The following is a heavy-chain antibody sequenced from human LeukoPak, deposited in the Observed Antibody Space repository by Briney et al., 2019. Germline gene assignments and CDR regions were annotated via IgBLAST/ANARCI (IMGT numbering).Heavy chain of an antibody. J-gene: IGHJ4*02. CDR1: GGSISSYY. D-gene: IGHD1-26*01. CDR2: IYYSGST. V-gene: IGHV4-59*06. Sequence: KTSETLSLTCTVSGGSISSYYWSWIRQHPGKGLEWIGYIYYSGSTYYNPSLKSRVTISVDTSKNQFSLKLSSVTAADTAVYYCARGGGSYWIEASFDYWGQGTLVTVSS. CDR3: ARGGGSYWIEASFDY.